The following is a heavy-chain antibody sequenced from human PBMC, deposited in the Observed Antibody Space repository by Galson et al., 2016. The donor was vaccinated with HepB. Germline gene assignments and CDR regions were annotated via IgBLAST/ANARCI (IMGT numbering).Heavy chain of an antibody. V-gene: IGHV3-33*06. D-gene: IGHD1-26*01. CDR3: AKGEGTYRVRGMDV. Sequence: SLRLSCATSGFTFSSYAMHWVRQAPGKGLEWVAVIWHDGSHQYYADSVKGQFTIFRDNSKNTLHLQMNSLRVEDTAVYYCAKGEGTYRVRGMDVWGQGTTVTVSS. J-gene: IGHJ6*02. CDR1: GFTFSSYA. CDR2: IWHDGSHQ.